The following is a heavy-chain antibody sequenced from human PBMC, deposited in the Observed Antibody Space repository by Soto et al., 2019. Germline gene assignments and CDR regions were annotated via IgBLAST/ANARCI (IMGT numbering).Heavy chain of an antibody. V-gene: IGHV4-59*01. CDR1: GGSINTYC. D-gene: IGHD4-17*01. J-gene: IGHJ5*02. CDR3: AREGAYGDTP. Sequence: SETLSLTCTVSGGSINTYCLSWIRQPPGKGLEWIGYISYSGSTNYNPSLKSRVTISRDTSKNQFSLKLSSVTAADTAVYYCAREGAYGDTPWGQGTLVTVSS. CDR2: ISYSGST.